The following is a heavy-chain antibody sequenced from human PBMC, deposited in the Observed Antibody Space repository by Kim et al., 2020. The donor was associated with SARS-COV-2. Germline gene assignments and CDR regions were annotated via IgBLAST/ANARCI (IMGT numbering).Heavy chain of an antibody. D-gene: IGHD6-6*01. Sequence: DSVKGRFTISRDNSKSTHYLQMSSLRAEDTTVYYCAKSAARSWSYFHFDFWGQGTLVTVSS. CDR3: AKSAARSWSYFHFDF. V-gene: IGHV3-30*02. J-gene: IGHJ4*02.